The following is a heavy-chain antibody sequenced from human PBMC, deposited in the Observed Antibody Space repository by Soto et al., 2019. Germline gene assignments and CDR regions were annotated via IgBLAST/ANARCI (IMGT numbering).Heavy chain of an antibody. Sequence: ESGGGLVKPGGSLRLSCVASDFTFSTYSMNWVRQVPGKGLEWVSSISRSSDSIYYADSVTGRFTISRDNAKQSLYLQMNSLRVEDTAVYYCVLRFTGAFDIWGQGTKVTVSA. CDR3: VLRFTGAFDI. CDR2: ISRSSDSI. V-gene: IGHV3-21*01. D-gene: IGHD5-12*01. J-gene: IGHJ3*02. CDR1: DFTFSTYS.